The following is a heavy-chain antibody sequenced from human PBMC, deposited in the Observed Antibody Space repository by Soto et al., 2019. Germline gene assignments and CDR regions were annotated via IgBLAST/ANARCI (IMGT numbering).Heavy chain of an antibody. Sequence: ETLSLTCTVSGGSINSYYWGWIRQPTGKGLEWIGYIYYSGSTNYNPSLKSRVTISVDTSKNQFSLKLSSVTAADTAVYYCARHGYCSGGSCTVTAIDYWGQGTLVTVSS. D-gene: IGHD2-15*01. CDR1: GGSINSYY. J-gene: IGHJ4*02. CDR2: IYYSGST. CDR3: ARHGYCSGGSCTVTAIDY. V-gene: IGHV4-59*08.